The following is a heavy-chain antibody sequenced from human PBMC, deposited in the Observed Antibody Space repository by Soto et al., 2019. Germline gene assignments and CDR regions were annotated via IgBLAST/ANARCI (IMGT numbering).Heavy chain of an antibody. Sequence: EVQLVESGGGLVKPGGSLRLSCAASGFSFSNYSLIWVRQAPGKGLEWVSVISSRSNHIYYADSVRGRFTISRDNAKNSLYLQMNSLRAEDTAVYYCAKDRGRGSPVSGGMDVWGQGTTVTVSS. D-gene: IGHD3-10*01. CDR1: GFSFSNYS. CDR3: AKDRGRGSPVSGGMDV. J-gene: IGHJ6*02. V-gene: IGHV3-21*02. CDR2: ISSRSNHI.